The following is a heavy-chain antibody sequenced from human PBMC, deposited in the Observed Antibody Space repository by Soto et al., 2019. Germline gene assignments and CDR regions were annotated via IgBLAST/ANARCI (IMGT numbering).Heavy chain of an antibody. J-gene: IGHJ3*02. CDR2: ISAYNGNT. D-gene: IGHD3-3*01. V-gene: IGHV1-18*01. Sequence: ASVKVSCKASGYTFTSYGISWVRQAPGQGLEWVGWISAYNGNTNYAQKLQGRVTMTTDTSTSTAYMELRSLRSDDTAVYYCARDSPDDFWSGYYTGPLDAFDIWGQGTMVTVSS. CDR1: GYTFTSYG. CDR3: ARDSPDDFWSGYYTGPLDAFDI.